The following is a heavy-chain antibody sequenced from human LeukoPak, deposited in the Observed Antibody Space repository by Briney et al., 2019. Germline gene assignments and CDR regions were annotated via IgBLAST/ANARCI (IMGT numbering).Heavy chain of an antibody. CDR2: INPSGGST. CDR1: GYTFTSYY. J-gene: IGHJ6*02. V-gene: IGHV1-46*01. D-gene: IGHD1-26*01. Sequence: ASVKVSCKASGYTFTSYYMHWVRQDPGQGLEWMGIINPSGGSTSYAQKFQGRVTMTRDTSTSTVYMELSSLRSEDTAVYYCAAYSGSYGPYYYSMDVWGQGTTVTVSS. CDR3: AAYSGSYGPYYYSMDV.